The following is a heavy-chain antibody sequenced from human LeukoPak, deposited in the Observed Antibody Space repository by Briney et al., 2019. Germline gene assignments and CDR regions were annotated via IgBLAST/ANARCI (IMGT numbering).Heavy chain of an antibody. CDR1: GFTFSSYG. CDR2: ISYDGSNK. Sequence: GGSLRLSCAASGFTFSSYGMHWVRQAPGKGLEWVAVISYDGSNKYYADSVKGRSTISRDNSKNTLYLQMNSLRAEDTAVYYCAKDLGITGFDYWGQGTLVTVSS. D-gene: IGHD3-16*01. CDR3: AKDLGITGFDY. V-gene: IGHV3-30*18. J-gene: IGHJ4*02.